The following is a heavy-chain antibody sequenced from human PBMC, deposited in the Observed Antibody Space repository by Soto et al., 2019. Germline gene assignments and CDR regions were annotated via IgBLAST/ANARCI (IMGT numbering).Heavy chain of an antibody. CDR3: ARVTAAAGYGMDV. Sequence: ASETLSLTCTVSGDSISNSYWSWIRQSPGMGLEWIGYIFASENTNYNPSLKSRVSISIDTSKNLFSLKMTSLTAADTAVYYCARVTAAAGYGMDVWGQGTTVTVSS. D-gene: IGHD6-13*01. V-gene: IGHV4-59*01. CDR1: GDSISNSY. J-gene: IGHJ6*02. CDR2: IFASENT.